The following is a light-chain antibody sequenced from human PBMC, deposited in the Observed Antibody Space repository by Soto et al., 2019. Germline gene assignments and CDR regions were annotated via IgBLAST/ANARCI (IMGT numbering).Light chain of an antibody. Sequence: DIVMTQSPLSLPVTPGEPASISCSSSQSLLHTNAYNYLDWYLQKPGQSPQLLIYLGSTRASGVPDRFSGSGSGTDFTLKISRVEAEDVGVYYCMQALQTPRTFGQGTKVEIK. CDR1: QSLLHTNAYNY. V-gene: IGKV2-28*01. CDR2: LGS. J-gene: IGKJ1*01. CDR3: MQALQTPRT.